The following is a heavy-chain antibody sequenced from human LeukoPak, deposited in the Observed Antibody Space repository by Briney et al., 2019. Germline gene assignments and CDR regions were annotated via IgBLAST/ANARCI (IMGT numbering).Heavy chain of an antibody. CDR2: ISSSSSYI. D-gene: IGHD5-18*01. CDR3: AREDSYGPYYFDY. CDR1: GFTFSSYS. Sequence: GGSLRLSCAASGFTFSSYSMNWVRQAPGKGLEWVSSISSSSSYIYYADSVKGRFTISRDNAKNSLYLQMNSLRAEDTAVYYCAREDSYGPYYFDYWGQGTLVTVSP. V-gene: IGHV3-21*01. J-gene: IGHJ4*02.